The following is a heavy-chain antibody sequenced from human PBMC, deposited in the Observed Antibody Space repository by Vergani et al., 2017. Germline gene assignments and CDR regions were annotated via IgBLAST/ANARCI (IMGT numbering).Heavy chain of an antibody. D-gene: IGHD3-22*01. Sequence: EVQLVESGGGLVKPGGSLRLSCAASGFTFSNGWMSWVRQAPGKGLEWVGRIKSKTDGGTTDYAAPVKGRFTISRDDSKNTLYLQMNSLKTEDTAVYYCTTDLGYYESSGYYYVNWDEYCQHWGQGTLVTVSS. V-gene: IGHV3-15*01. J-gene: IGHJ1*01. CDR2: IKSKTDGGTT. CDR3: TTDLGYYESSGYYYVNWDEYCQH. CDR1: GFTFSNGW.